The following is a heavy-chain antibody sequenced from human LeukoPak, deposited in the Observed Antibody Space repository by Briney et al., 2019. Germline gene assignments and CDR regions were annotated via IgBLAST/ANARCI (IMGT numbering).Heavy chain of an antibody. D-gene: IGHD2/OR15-2a*01. Sequence: TGGSLRLSCAASGFTFSSYTMNWVRQAPGKGLEWVSSISSSSSNIYYADSVKGRFIISRDNAKNTLYLQMNSLRAEDTAVYFCARDPRNKGLDPWGQGTLVTVSS. CDR1: GFTFSSYT. V-gene: IGHV3-21*01. CDR2: ISSSSSNI. J-gene: IGHJ5*02. CDR3: ARDPRNKGLDP.